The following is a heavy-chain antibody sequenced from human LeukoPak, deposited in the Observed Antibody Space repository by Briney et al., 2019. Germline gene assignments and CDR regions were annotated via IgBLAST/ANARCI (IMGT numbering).Heavy chain of an antibody. CDR1: GYTFTGYY. V-gene: IGHV1-2*06. D-gene: IGHD2-15*01. J-gene: IGHJ6*03. CDR2: INPNSGGT. Sequence: ASVKVSCKASGYTFTGYYMHWVRQAPGQGLEWMGRINPNSGGTNYAQKFQGRVTMTRDTSISTAYMELSRLRSDDTAVYHCARDTGLSGYYYYYMDVWGEGTTVTVSS. CDR3: ARDTGLSGYYYYYMDV.